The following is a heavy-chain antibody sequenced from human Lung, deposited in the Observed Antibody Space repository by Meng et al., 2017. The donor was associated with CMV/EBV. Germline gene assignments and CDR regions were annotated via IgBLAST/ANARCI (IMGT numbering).Heavy chain of an antibody. V-gene: IGHV4-30-4*01. CDR2: IYYTGST. Sequence: QTQESGPGLVKPSQTLSLTCTVSCGSISSGDYYWSWIRQPPGKGLEWIGYIYYTGSTYYNPSLKSRVIISVDTSKNQFSLKLNSVTAADTAVYYCARVGGCSGGGCYHRLFDYWGQGTLVTVSS. D-gene: IGHD2-15*01. CDR1: CGSISSGDYY. CDR3: ARVGGCSGGGCYHRLFDY. J-gene: IGHJ4*02.